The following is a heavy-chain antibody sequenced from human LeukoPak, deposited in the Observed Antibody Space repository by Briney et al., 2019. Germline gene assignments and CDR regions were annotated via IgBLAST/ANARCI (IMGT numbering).Heavy chain of an antibody. CDR1: GGSISSHY. CDR2: IYYSGST. D-gene: IGHD6-25*01. Sequence: PSETLSLTCTVSGGSISSHYWSWIRQPPGKGLEWIGYIYYSGSTKYNPSLQSRVTISLDRSENNFSLKLTSVAAADTAVYYCARLLDNDSSGYPDTFDMWGQGTVVTVSS. V-gene: IGHV4-59*11. J-gene: IGHJ3*02. CDR3: ARLLDNDSSGYPDTFDM.